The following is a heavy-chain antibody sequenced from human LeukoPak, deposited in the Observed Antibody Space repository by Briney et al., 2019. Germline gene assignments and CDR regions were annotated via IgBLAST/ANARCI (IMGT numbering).Heavy chain of an antibody. Sequence: GGSLRLSCAASGFTVSSNYMSWVRQAPGKGLEWVSVIYSGGSTYYADSVKGRFTISRDNSKNTLYLQMNSLRAEDTAVYYCARDSFGSSLDSYYYCMDVWGTGTTVTVSS. J-gene: IGHJ6*03. CDR2: IYSGGST. D-gene: IGHD6-6*01. CDR3: ARDSFGSSLDSYYYCMDV. CDR1: GFTVSSNY. V-gene: IGHV3-66*02.